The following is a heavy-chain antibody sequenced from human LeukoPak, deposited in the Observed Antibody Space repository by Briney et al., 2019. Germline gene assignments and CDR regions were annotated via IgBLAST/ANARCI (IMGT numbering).Heavy chain of an antibody. V-gene: IGHV4-34*01. Sequence: PSETLSLTCTVYGGSFSGYYWRWIRQPPGKGLEWIGEINHCGSTNYNPSLKSRVTISVDTSKNQFSLKLSSVTAADTAVYYCARGRGYNRHYFDYWGQGTLVTVSS. CDR1: GGSFSGYY. J-gene: IGHJ4*02. CDR3: ARGRGYNRHYFDY. D-gene: IGHD1-1*01. CDR2: INHCGST.